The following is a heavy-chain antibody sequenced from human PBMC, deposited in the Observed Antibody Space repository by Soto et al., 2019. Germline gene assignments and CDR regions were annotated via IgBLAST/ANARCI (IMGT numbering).Heavy chain of an antibody. J-gene: IGHJ6*04. Sequence: GGSLRLSCAASGFTFSSYGMHWVRQAPGKGLEWGAVIWYEGRNKYYADSGEGRLTISRGNSKNTPYRQMNSLRAEDTAVYYCAREYYDFWSGYLQGLEYYYGMDVWGKGTTVTVSS. CDR3: AREYYDFWSGYLQGLEYYYGMDV. CDR2: IWYEGRNK. D-gene: IGHD3-3*01. V-gene: IGHV3-33*01. CDR1: GFTFSSYG.